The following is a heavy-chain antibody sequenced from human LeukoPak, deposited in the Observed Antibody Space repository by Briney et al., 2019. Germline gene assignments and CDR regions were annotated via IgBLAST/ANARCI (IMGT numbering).Heavy chain of an antibody. D-gene: IGHD4-23*01. J-gene: IGHJ6*03. Sequence: AGGSLRLSCAASGFTFSSYGMHWVRQAPGKGLEWVAFIRYDGSNKYYADSVKGRFTISRDNSKNTLYLQMNSLRAEDTAVYYCAKDGGYGGNSYYYYYYMDVWGKGTTVTISS. V-gene: IGHV3-30*02. CDR3: AKDGGYGGNSYYYYYYMDV. CDR2: IRYDGSNK. CDR1: GFTFSSYG.